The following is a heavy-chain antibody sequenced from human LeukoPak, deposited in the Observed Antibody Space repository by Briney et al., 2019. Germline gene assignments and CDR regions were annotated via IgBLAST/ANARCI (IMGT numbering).Heavy chain of an antibody. CDR2: IKQDGSDK. CDR3: AREGSGGALDV. V-gene: IGHV3-7*04. J-gene: IGHJ3*01. CDR1: GFTFSSHW. D-gene: IGHD3-10*01. Sequence: PGGSLRLSCEASGFTFSSHWMSLVRQAPGQGLQWVANIKQDGSDKWYVDSVKGRFTISRDNAKNSLYLQMNSLRVEDTAVYYCAREGSGGALDVWGQGGMVTVSS.